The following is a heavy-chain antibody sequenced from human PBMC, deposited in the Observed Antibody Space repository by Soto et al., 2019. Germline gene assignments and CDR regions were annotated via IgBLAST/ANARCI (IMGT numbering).Heavy chain of an antibody. J-gene: IGHJ6*02. V-gene: IGHV4-4*07. CDR2: IYTSGST. D-gene: IGHD6-13*01. CDR3: ARDAPYSSSWEYYYYYYGMDV. CDR1: GGSISSYY. Sequence: SETLSLTCTVSGGSISSYYWSWIRQAAGKGLEWIGRIYTSGSTNYNPSLKSRVTMSVDTSKNQFSLKLSSVTAADTAVYYCARDAPYSSSWEYYYYYYGMDVWGQGTTVTVSS.